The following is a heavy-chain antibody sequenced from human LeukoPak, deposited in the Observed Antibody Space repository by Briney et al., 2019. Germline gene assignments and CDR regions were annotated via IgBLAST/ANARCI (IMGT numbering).Heavy chain of an antibody. CDR3: ARDFWSGYYPEA. V-gene: IGHV3-48*04. CDR2: ISGTSSGSTSII. D-gene: IGHD3-3*01. CDR1: GFTFSTYA. Sequence: GGSLRLSCEFSGFTFSTYAMNWVRQAPGKGLEWISYISGTSSGSTSIIHYADSVKGRFTISRDNAKNSLHQQMDSLSAEDTAVYYCARDFWSGYYPEAWGQGALVIVSS. J-gene: IGHJ5*02.